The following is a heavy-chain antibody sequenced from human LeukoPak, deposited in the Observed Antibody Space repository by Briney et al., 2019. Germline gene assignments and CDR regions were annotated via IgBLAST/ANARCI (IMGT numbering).Heavy chain of an antibody. CDR2: ISSSGNYV. J-gene: IGHJ6*02. Sequence: GGSLRLSCAASGFTFSSCAMSWVRQAPGKGLEWVSSISSSGNYVYYADSLKGRFTISRDNAKKSLYLQMSSLRAEDTAVYYCARARGLYYYYGMDVWGQGTTVTVSS. CDR3: ARARGLYYYYGMDV. V-gene: IGHV3-21*01. CDR1: GFTFSSCA. D-gene: IGHD5/OR15-5a*01.